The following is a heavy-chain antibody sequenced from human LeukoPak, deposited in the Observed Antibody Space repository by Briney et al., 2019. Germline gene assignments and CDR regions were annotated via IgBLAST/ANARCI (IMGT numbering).Heavy chain of an antibody. J-gene: IGHJ4*02. V-gene: IGHV3-30*02. D-gene: IGHD4-17*01. CDR3: ATPSYDYGDYPSNY. CDR1: GFTFSTYG. Sequence: GGSLRLSCAASGFTFSTYGMHWVRQAPGKGLEWVAFIRYDGSNKYYADSVKGRFTISRDNSKNTLYLQMNSLRAEDTAVYYCATPSYDYGDYPSNYWGRGTLVTVSS. CDR2: IRYDGSNK.